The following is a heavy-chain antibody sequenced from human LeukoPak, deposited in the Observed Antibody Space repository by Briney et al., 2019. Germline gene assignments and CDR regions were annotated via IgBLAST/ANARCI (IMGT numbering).Heavy chain of an antibody. J-gene: IGHJ4*02. Sequence: GGSLRLSCAASGFTFSGYWMSWVRQPPGKGLEWVANINEDGSGKNYVDSVKGRFTVSRDNAKNSLYLQMNSLRAEDTAVYYCARAHLHSGDSIHDLDYWGQGTLVTVSS. CDR1: GFTFSGYW. CDR2: INEDGSGK. CDR3: ARAHLHSGDSIHDLDY. D-gene: IGHD4-17*01. V-gene: IGHV3-7*05.